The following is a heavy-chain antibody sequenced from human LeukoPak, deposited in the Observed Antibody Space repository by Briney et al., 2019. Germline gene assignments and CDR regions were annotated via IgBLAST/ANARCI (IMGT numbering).Heavy chain of an antibody. CDR2: IYYNGST. Sequence: SETLSLTCTVSGGSLSSYYWSWIRQPPGKGLEWIGDIYYNGSTNYNPSLKSRVTISVDTSKNQFSLKLSSVTAADTAVYYCASHCSSTSCGAFDIWGQGTMVTASS. J-gene: IGHJ3*02. V-gene: IGHV4-59*01. CDR1: GGSLSSYY. CDR3: ASHCSSTSCGAFDI. D-gene: IGHD2-2*01.